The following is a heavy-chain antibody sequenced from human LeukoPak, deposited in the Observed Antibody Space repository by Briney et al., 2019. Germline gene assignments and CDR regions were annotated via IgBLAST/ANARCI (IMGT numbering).Heavy chain of an antibody. CDR2: IKQDGSEK. J-gene: IGHJ3*02. D-gene: IGHD2-15*01. V-gene: IGHV3-7*01. CDR3: ARGYRYCSGGSCLDI. Sequence: AGGSLRFSCAASGFTFSSYWMSWVRQAPGKGLEWVANIKQDGSEKYYVDSVKGRFTISRDNAKNSLYLQMNSLRAEDTAVYYCARGYRYCSGGSCLDIWGQGTMVTVSS. CDR1: GFTFSSYW.